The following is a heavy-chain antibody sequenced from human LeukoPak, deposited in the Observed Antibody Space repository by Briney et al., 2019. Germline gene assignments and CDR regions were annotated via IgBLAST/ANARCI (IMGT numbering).Heavy chain of an antibody. J-gene: IGHJ4*02. CDR2: IYYSGST. Sequence: SETLSLTCTVSGGSISSYYWSWIRQPPGKGLEWIGYIYYSGSTNYNPSLKSRVTISVDTSKNQFSLKLSSVTAADTAVYYCARGRSSRAPFDYWGQGTLVTVSS. V-gene: IGHV4-59*01. D-gene: IGHD6-13*01. CDR3: ARGRSSRAPFDY. CDR1: GGSISSYY.